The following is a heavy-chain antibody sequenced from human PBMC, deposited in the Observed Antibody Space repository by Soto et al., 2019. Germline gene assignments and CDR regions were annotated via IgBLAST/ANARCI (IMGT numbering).Heavy chain of an antibody. CDR3: ARVTKYSTYVGY. CDR2: IYYSGST. D-gene: IGHD4-4*01. Sequence: SETLSLTCTVSGGAISSGDYYWSWIRQPPGEGLEWIGYIYYSGSTYYNPSLKSRVTISVDTSKNQFSLKLSSVTAADTAVYYCARVTKYSTYVGYWGQGTLVTVSS. V-gene: IGHV4-30-4*01. J-gene: IGHJ4*02. CDR1: GGAISSGDYY.